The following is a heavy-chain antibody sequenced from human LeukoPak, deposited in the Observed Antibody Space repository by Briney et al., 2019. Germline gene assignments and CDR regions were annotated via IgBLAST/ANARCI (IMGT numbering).Heavy chain of an antibody. V-gene: IGHV3-9*01. CDR1: GFTFDDYA. Sequence: GGSLRLSCAASGFTFDDYAMHWVRQAPGKGLEWVSGISWNSGSIGYADSVKGRFTISRDNAKNSLYLQMNSLRAEDTALYYCAKGSYGYYFDYWGREPWSPSPQ. D-gene: IGHD5-18*01. J-gene: IGHJ4*02. CDR3: AKGSYGYYFDY. CDR2: ISWNSGSI.